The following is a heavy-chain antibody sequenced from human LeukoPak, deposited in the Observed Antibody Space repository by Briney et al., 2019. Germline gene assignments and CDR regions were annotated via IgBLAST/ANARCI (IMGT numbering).Heavy chain of an antibody. CDR2: IRYDGSNK. D-gene: IGHD3-10*01. CDR3: AKDEGARRMVRGNKGWYFDL. V-gene: IGHV3-30*02. J-gene: IGHJ2*01. CDR1: GFTFSSYG. Sequence: PGGSLRLSCAASGFTFSSYGMHWVRQAPGKGLEWVAFIRYDGSNKYYADSVKGRFTISRDNSKNTLYLQMNSLRAEDTAVYYCAKDEGARRMVRGNKGWYFDLWGRGTLVTVSS.